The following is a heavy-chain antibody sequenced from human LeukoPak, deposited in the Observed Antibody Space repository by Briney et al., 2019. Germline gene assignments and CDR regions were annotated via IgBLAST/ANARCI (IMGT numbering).Heavy chain of an antibody. V-gene: IGHV3-53*01. CDR1: GFTVSSNY. CDR2: IYSGGST. J-gene: IGHJ6*02. CDR3: ARVPPPSYSYNSGMDF. Sequence: GGSLRLSCAASGFTVSSNYMSWVRQAPGKGLEWVSVIYSGGSTYYADSVKGRFTISRDNSKNTLYLQMNSLRAEDTAVYYCARVPPPSYSYNSGMDFWGQGPPVTVSS.